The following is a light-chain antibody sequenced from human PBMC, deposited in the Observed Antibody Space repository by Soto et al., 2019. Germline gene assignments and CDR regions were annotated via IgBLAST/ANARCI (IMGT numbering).Light chain of an antibody. Sequence: SYELTQPPSVSVAPGKTARITCGGNNIGSMSVHWYQQKPGQAPVVVIYYNNDRPSGIPERFSGSNSGNTATLTISRVEAGDEADYYCQVWDSSSDHVVFGGGTQLTVL. V-gene: IGLV3-21*04. CDR2: YNN. J-gene: IGLJ2*01. CDR3: QVWDSSSDHVV. CDR1: NIGSMS.